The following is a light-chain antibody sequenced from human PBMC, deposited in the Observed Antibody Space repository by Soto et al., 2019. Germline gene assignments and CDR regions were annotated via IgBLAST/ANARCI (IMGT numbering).Light chain of an antibody. CDR3: QQRSNWPLT. Sequence: EIVLTQSPATLSLSPGERATLSCRASQSVSSYLAWYQQKPGQAPRLLIYDASNRATGIPARFVGSGSGTDFTLTISSLEPEEFAAYYCQQRSNWPLTFGGGTKVEIK. CDR1: QSVSSY. V-gene: IGKV3-11*01. J-gene: IGKJ4*01. CDR2: DAS.